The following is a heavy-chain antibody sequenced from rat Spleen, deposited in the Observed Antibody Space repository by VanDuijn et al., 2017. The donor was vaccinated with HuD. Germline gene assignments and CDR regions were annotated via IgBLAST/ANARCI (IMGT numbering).Heavy chain of an antibody. Sequence: EVQLVESGGGLVQPGRSMKLSCAASGFTFSGFPMTWVRQAPTKGLEWVATISSSGGTTYYRDSVKGRFTISRDNAKSTLYLQMDSLRSEDTATYYCATELGAIPYWGQGVMVTVSP. CDR1: GFTFSGFP. V-gene: IGHV5-46*01. CDR3: ATELGAIPY. D-gene: IGHD5-1*01. CDR2: ISSSGGTT. J-gene: IGHJ2*01.